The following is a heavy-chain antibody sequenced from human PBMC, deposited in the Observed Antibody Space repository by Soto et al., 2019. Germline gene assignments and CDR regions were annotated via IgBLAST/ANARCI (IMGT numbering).Heavy chain of an antibody. CDR3: ARGGYYDSSGSRNYHYYGMDA. CDR1: GYTFTSYA. Sequence: ASVKVSCKASGYTFTSYAMHWVRQAPGQRLEWMGWINAGNDNTNYAQNLQGRVTMTTDTSTRTAYMELRSLRSDDTAVYYCARGGYYDSSGSRNYHYYGMDAWGQGTTVTVSS. V-gene: IGHV1-3*01. D-gene: IGHD3-22*01. CDR2: INAGNDNT. J-gene: IGHJ6*02.